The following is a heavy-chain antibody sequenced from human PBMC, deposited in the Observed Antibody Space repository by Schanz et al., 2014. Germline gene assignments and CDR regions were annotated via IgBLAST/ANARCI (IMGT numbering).Heavy chain of an antibody. Sequence: VQLVESGGGFVQPGGSLRLSCATSGFTFTTFAMTWVRQAPGKGLEWVSYISSVGISKYYADPVKGRFTISRDSAKNSLYLQMNSLRAEDTAVYYCARQRSYFYAMDVWGQGTTVTVSS. CDR3: ARQRSYFYAMDV. J-gene: IGHJ6*02. V-gene: IGHV3-48*04. CDR1: GFTFTTFA. CDR2: ISSVGISK.